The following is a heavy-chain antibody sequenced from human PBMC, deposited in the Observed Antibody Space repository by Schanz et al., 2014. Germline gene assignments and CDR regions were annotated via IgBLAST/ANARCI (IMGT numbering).Heavy chain of an antibody. J-gene: IGHJ6*02. CDR1: GFTFNSYT. CDR2: ISRSGGSK. V-gene: IGHV3-23*01. CDR3: AKGVGYCSGGTCYDYYYWGLDV. Sequence: EVQLLESGGGLVQPGGSLRLSCAASGFTFNSYTMTWVRQAPGKGLEWVSSISRSGGSKYYADSVKGRFTISRDNSENTLYLQMNSLRAGDTAVFYGAKGVGYCSGGTCYDYYYWGLDVWGQGTTVTVSS. D-gene: IGHD2-15*01.